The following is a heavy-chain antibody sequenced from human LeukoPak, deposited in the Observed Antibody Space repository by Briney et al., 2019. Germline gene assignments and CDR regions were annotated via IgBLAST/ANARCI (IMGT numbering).Heavy chain of an antibody. CDR2: IFYSGST. CDR1: GGSISSYY. CDR3: ARRERGIYYFDY. D-gene: IGHD3-10*01. J-gene: IGHJ4*02. V-gene: IGHV4-59*01. Sequence: SETLSLTCTVSGGSISSYYWSWIRQPPGKGLEWIGYIFYSGSTNYNPSLKSRVTISVDTSKNQFSLKLSSVTAADTAVYYCARRERGIYYFDYWGQGTLVTVSS.